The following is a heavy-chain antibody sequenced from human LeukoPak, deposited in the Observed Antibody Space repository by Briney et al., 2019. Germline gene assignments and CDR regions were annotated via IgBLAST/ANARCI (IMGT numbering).Heavy chain of an antibody. CDR3: ATSGSYYRAPDY. CDR2: IHYSGTT. V-gene: IGHV4-39*01. D-gene: IGHD3-10*01. Sequence: SETLSLTCAVDGGSFSNYYWGWIRQPPGKGLEWIGTIHYSGTTYYNPSLKSRVTISVDTSKSQFSLRLSSVTAADTAVYYCATSGSYYRAPDYWGQGTLVSVSS. CDR1: GGSFSNYY. J-gene: IGHJ4*02.